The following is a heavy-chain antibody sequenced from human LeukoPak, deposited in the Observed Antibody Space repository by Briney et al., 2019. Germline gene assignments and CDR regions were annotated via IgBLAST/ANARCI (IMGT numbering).Heavy chain of an antibody. V-gene: IGHV3-48*03. D-gene: IGHD2-15*01. CDR3: ARDPSGRLIVEDV. Sequence: GSLRLSCAASGFTFSSYEMNWVRQAPGKGLEWVSNISSSGSTVYYADSVKGRFTISRDNAKNSLYLQMNSLRAEDTAVYYCARDPSGRLIVEDVWGKGTTVTVSS. J-gene: IGHJ6*04. CDR1: GFTFSSYE. CDR2: ISSSGSTV.